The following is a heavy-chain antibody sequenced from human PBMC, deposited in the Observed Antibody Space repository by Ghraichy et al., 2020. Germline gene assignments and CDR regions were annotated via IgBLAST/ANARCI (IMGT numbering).Heavy chain of an antibody. J-gene: IGHJ4*02. V-gene: IGHV3-23*01. CDR3: TKMEPYYYDLDGSTQY. Sequence: GGSLRLSCVASGFTFSNYAVTWVRQARGKGLEWVAAISGIGGATFYTDSVKGRFTISRDNSQNTLYLQMNSLRAEDTAVYYCTKMEPYYYDLDGSTQYWGQGTLVTVSS. CDR2: ISGIGGAT. D-gene: IGHD3-22*01. CDR1: GFTFSNYA.